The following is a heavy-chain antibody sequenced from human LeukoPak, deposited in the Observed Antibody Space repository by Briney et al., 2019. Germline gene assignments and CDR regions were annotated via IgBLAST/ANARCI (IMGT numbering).Heavy chain of an antibody. V-gene: IGHV3-48*04. Sequence: GGSLRLSCAASRFTFSSYSMNWVRQAPGKGLEWVSYISSSSSSIYYADSVKGRFTISRDNAKNSLYLQMNSLRAEDTAVYYCAELGITMIGGVWGKGTTVTISS. CDR2: ISSSSSSI. D-gene: IGHD3-10*02. CDR1: RFTFSSYS. CDR3: AELGITMIGGV. J-gene: IGHJ6*04.